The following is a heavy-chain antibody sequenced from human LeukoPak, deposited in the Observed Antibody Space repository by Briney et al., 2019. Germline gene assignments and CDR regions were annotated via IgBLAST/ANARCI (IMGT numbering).Heavy chain of an antibody. CDR1: GFTFSSYG. D-gene: IGHD6-19*01. Sequence: GGSLRLSCAASGFTFSSYGMNWVRQAPGKGLEWVSSISSSSSYIYYADSVKGRFTISRDNAKNSLYLQMNSLRAEDTAVYYCARRSIAVAGPNWFDPWGQGTLVTVSS. V-gene: IGHV3-21*01. J-gene: IGHJ5*02. CDR3: ARRSIAVAGPNWFDP. CDR2: ISSSSSYI.